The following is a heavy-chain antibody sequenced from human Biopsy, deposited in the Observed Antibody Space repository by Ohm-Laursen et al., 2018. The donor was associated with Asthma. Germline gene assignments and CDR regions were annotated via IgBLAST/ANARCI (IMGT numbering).Heavy chain of an antibody. CDR2: ISASGVRT. J-gene: IGHJ5*02. Sequence: GSLRLSCSALGFAFNNSSMTWVRQAPGKGLEWVSSISASGVRTFYADSVKGRFTVSRDSSRNTLYLQLSTLRVEDTAVYFCAKITTDRQKANNWFDPWGQGTLVTVPS. CDR3: AKITTDRQKANNWFDP. V-gene: IGHV3-23*01. CDR1: GFAFNNSS. D-gene: IGHD3-22*01.